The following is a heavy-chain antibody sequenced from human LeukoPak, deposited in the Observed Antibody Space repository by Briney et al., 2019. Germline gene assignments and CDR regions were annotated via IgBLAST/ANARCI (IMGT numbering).Heavy chain of an antibody. V-gene: IGHV1-69*05. Sequence: SVKVSCKASGYTFTSYAMHWVRQAPGQRLEWMGGIIPIFGTANYAQKFQGRVTITTDESTSTAYMELSSLRSEDTAVYYCASGYYYDSSGYSYYFDYWGQGTLVTVSS. CDR2: IIPIFGTA. CDR3: ASGYYYDSSGYSYYFDY. D-gene: IGHD3-22*01. J-gene: IGHJ4*02. CDR1: GYTFTSYA.